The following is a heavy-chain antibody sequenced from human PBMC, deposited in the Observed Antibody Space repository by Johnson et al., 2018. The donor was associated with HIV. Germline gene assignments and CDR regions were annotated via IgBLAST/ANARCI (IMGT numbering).Heavy chain of an antibody. D-gene: IGHD3-22*01. Sequence: VHLVESGGGVVRPGGSLRLSCAASGFTFDDYGMSWVRQTPGKGLEWVSGISWNGGSTGYANSVKGRFTISRDNAKKSLYLQMNSLRAEDTALYYCASRYDSSGYYPDAFDIWGQGTMVTVSS. J-gene: IGHJ3*02. CDR3: ASRYDSSGYYPDAFDI. CDR1: GFTFDDYG. CDR2: ISWNGGST. V-gene: IGHV3-20*04.